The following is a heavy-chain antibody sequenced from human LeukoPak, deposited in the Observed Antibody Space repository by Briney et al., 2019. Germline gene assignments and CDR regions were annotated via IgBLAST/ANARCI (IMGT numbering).Heavy chain of an antibody. J-gene: IGHJ6*02. CDR3: ARDRATVVTRTMDV. Sequence: GGSLRLPCAASGFTFSDYYMSWIRQAPGKGLEWVSYISSSGSTIYYADSVKGRFTISRDNAKNSLYLQMNSLRAEDTAVYYCARDRATVVTRTMDVWGQGTTVTVSS. D-gene: IGHD4-23*01. CDR1: GFTFSDYY. CDR2: ISSSGSTI. V-gene: IGHV3-11*01.